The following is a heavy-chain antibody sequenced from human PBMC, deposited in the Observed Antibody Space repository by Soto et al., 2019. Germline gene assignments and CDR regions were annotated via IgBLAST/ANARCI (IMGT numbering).Heavy chain of an antibody. CDR2: IYYSGST. J-gene: IGHJ4*02. CDR1: GGSISSSSYY. D-gene: IGHD6-25*01. CDR3: AGLTSYSGLADY. V-gene: IGHV4-39*01. Sequence: QLQLQESGPGLVKPSETLSLTCTVSGGSISSSSYYWGWIRQPPGKGLEWIGSIYYSGSTYYNPSLKSRVTISVDTSKNQFSLKLSSVTAADTAVYYCAGLTSYSGLADYWGQGTLVTVSS.